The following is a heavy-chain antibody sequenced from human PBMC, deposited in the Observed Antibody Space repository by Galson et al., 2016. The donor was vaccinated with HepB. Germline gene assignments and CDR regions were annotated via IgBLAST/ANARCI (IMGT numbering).Heavy chain of an antibody. J-gene: IGHJ6*02. CDR2: IWYDGRNE. CDR1: GFSFRSYG. Sequence: SLRLSCAASGFSFRSYGMHWVRQAPGKGLEWVAVIWYDGRNEHYADSVKGRFTISRDNPKNTLYLQMNSLTAADTAVYYCARDQLCSGVSCYYYNYGMDVWGQGTTVTVSS. D-gene: IGHD2-15*01. CDR3: ARDQLCSGVSCYYYNYGMDV. V-gene: IGHV3-33*01.